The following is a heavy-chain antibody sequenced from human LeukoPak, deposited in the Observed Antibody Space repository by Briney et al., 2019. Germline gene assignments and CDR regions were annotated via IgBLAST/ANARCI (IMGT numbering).Heavy chain of an antibody. CDR2: ISGSGGST. CDR3: AKRRGLELLYYYYMDV. J-gene: IGHJ6*03. V-gene: IGHV3-23*01. D-gene: IGHD1-7*01. CDR1: GFTLSSYA. Sequence: HPGGSLRLSCAASGFTLSSYAMSWVRQAPGKGLEWVSAISGSGGSTYYADSVKGRFTISRDNSKNTLFLQMNSLRAEDTAVYYCAKRRGLELLYYYYMDVWGKGTTVTVSS.